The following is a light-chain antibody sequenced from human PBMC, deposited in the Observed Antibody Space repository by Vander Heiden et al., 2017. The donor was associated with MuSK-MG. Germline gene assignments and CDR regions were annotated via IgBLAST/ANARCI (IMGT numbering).Light chain of an antibody. V-gene: IGLV1-40*01. J-gene: IGLJ2*01. CDR2: GDS. CDR3: QSFDSRLRWV. CDR1: SSNIGANYD. Sequence: QSVLTPPPSVSGAPGQRVTISCTGSSSNIGANYDVNWYQQLPGTAPKLLIYGDSTRPSGVPARFSGSKSGTSASLAITGLQAEDEADYYCQSFDSRLRWVFGGGTKLTVL.